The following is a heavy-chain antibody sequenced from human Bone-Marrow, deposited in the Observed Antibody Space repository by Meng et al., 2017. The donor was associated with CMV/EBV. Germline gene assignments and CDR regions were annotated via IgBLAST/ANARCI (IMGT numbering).Heavy chain of an antibody. J-gene: IGHJ6*02. CDR3: ARRGEQLVRYYGMDV. CDR1: GYSFTSYW. Sequence: GESLKISCKGSGYSFTSYWIDWVRQMPGKGLEWMGIIYPGDSDTRYSPSFQGQVTISADKSISTAYLQWSSLKASDTAMYYCARRGEQLVRYYGMDVWGQGTTVTVSS. V-gene: IGHV5-51*01. D-gene: IGHD6-13*01. CDR2: IYPGDSDT.